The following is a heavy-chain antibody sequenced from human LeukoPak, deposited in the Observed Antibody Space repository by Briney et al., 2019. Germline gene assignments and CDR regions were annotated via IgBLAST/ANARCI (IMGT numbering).Heavy chain of an antibody. CDR3: ARVSGSHRLFDY. CDR1: GYTFTSYY. V-gene: IGHV1-46*01. J-gene: IGHJ4*02. D-gene: IGHD1-26*01. Sequence: ASVKVSCKASGYTFTSYYMHWVRQAPGQGLEWTGIINPSGGSTSYAQKFQGRVTMTRDTSTSTVYMELSSLRSEDTAVYYCARVSGSHRLFDYWGQGTLVTVSS. CDR2: INPSGGST.